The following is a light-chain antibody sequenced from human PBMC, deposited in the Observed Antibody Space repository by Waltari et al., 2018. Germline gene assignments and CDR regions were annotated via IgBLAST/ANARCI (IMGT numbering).Light chain of an antibody. CDR2: DDN. J-gene: IGLJ3*02. Sequence: QSVLTQPPSLSAAPGQKVTISCSGTSPNVGGNDVFWYQQFPGRAPRLLIYDDNRRPSGMPDRFSGSKFATTASLAITGLQTGDEADYYRGTWDSGLAVWMFGGGTRLTVL. CDR3: GTWDSGLAVWM. V-gene: IGLV1-51*02. CDR1: SPNVGGND.